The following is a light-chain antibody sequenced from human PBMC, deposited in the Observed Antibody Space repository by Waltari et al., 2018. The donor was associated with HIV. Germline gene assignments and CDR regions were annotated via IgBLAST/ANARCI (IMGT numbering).Light chain of an antibody. V-gene: IGLV3-21*04. J-gene: IGLJ3*02. CDR3: QVWDSSSDHWV. Sequence: SYVLTQPPSVSVAPGKTAKIACEGDNLEIKSVHWYQQRPGQAPIQVIDDDSDRPSGIPGRFSGSNAGNTATLSRTRVEVGDEADYYCQVWDSSSDHWVFGGGTKLTVL. CDR2: DDS. CDR1: NLEIKS.